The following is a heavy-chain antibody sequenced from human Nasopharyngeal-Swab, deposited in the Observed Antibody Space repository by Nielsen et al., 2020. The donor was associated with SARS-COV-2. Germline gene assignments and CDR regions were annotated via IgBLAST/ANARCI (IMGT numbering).Heavy chain of an antibody. D-gene: IGHD5-12*01. Sequence: GRQAPGQGLEWMGRMNPNSGNTGYAQKFQGRVTITRNTSISTAYMELSSLRSEDTAVYYRARVVGYSGYDLDYWGQGTLVTVSS. J-gene: IGHJ4*02. CDR2: MNPNSGNT. CDR3: ARVVGYSGYDLDY. V-gene: IGHV1-8*03.